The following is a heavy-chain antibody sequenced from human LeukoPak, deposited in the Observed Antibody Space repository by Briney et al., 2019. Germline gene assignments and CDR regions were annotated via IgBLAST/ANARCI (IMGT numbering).Heavy chain of an antibody. V-gene: IGHV1-2*02. J-gene: IGHJ5*02. Sequence: ASVKVSCKASGYSFTDKYMHWVRQAPGQGLEWMGWINPNSGGTNYAQKFQGRVTMTTDTSMSTAYMELSRLTSDDTAVYYCARAGGRSWFNPWGQGTLVTVSS. CDR3: ARAGGRSWFNP. CDR1: GYSFTDKY. CDR2: INPNSGGT.